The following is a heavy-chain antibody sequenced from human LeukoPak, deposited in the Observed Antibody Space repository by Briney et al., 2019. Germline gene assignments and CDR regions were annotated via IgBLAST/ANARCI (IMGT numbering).Heavy chain of an antibody. J-gene: IGHJ4*02. D-gene: IGHD5-18*01. Sequence: GGTLRLSCAASGFTFSSYAMRWVRQAPGEGLNWVSAICDSCGSTYYADSFKGRFTISRDNSKNTLHLQMNSLRAEDTAVYYCAKRSDGYSGFDYWGQGTLVTLSS. CDR1: GFTFSSYA. CDR2: ICDSCGST. CDR3: AKRSDGYSGFDY. V-gene: IGHV3-23*01.